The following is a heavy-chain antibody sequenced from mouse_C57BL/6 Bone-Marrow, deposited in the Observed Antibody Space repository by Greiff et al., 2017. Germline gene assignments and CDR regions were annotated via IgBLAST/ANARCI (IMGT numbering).Heavy chain of an antibody. Sequence: QVQLQQSDAELVKPGASVKISCKVSGYTFTDHNMNWVKQSNEQGLEWIGYIYPNDGSTKYNEKFKGKATLTVDKSSSTAYMQLNSLTSEDSAVYFCAIDYDYDWFAYWGQGTLVTVSA. J-gene: IGHJ3*01. D-gene: IGHD2-4*01. CDR1: GYTFTDHN. CDR3: AIDYDYDWFAY. V-gene: IGHV1-78*01. CDR2: IYPNDGST.